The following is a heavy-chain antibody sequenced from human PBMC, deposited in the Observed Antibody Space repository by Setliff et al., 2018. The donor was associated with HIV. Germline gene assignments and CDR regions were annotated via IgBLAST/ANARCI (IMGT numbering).Heavy chain of an antibody. CDR1: GFTFNNYA. CDR2: ISGSARST. D-gene: IGHD4-17*01. CDR3: TKGVQRLRPYYFDS. Sequence: PGGSLRLSCVASGFTFNNYAMNWVRQAPGKGLEWVSGISGSARSTYYADSVKGRFTISRDNSKNTLNLQMNSLRAEDSAIYYCTKGVQRLRPYYFDSWGQGTLVTVSS. J-gene: IGHJ4*02. V-gene: IGHV3-23*01.